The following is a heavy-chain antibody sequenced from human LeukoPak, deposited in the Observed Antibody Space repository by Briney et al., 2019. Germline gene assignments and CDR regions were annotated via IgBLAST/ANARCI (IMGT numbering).Heavy chain of an antibody. CDR1: GGSISSGSYY. V-gene: IGHV4-61*09. CDR3: ARSDGYGSGRYFDY. CDR2: IYRSGST. Sequence: SETLSLTCTVSGGSISSGSYYWSWIRQPAGKRLEWIGHIYRSGSTNYNPSLKSRVTISVDTSKNQFSLKLSSVTAADTAVYYCARSDGYGSGRYFDYWGQGTLVTVSS. D-gene: IGHD3-10*01. J-gene: IGHJ4*02.